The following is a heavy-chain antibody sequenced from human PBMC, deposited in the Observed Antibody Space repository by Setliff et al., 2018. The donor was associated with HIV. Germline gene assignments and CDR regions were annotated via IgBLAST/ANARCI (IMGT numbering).Heavy chain of an antibody. J-gene: IGHJ4*02. D-gene: IGHD6-19*01. V-gene: IGHV4-61*01. Sequence: LSLTCTVSGGSVSSGSYYWSWIRQPPGKGLEWIEYIYYSGSTNYNPSLKSRVTISVDTSKNQFSLKLSSVTAADTAVYYCARGTYAYSSGWYVDYWGQGTLVTVSS. CDR1: GGSVSSGSYY. CDR3: ARGTYAYSSGWYVDY. CDR2: IYYSGST.